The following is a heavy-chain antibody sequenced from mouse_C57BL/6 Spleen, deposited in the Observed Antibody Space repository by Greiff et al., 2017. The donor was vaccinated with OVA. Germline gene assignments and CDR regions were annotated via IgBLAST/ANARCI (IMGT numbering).Heavy chain of an antibody. CDR2: ISSGSSTI. CDR1: GFTFSDYG. Sequence: EVQLVESGGGLVKPGGSLKLSCAASGFTFSDYGMRWVRQAPEKGLEWVAYISSGSSTIYYADTVKGRFTISRDNAKNTLFLQMTSLRSEDTAMYYCARRATVVATPLDYWGQGTSVTVSS. CDR3: ARRATVVATPLDY. D-gene: IGHD1-1*01. V-gene: IGHV5-17*01. J-gene: IGHJ4*01.